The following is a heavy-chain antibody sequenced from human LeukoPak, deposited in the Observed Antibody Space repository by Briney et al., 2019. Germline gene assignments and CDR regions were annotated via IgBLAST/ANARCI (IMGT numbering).Heavy chain of an antibody. CDR1: GFTFDDFA. J-gene: IGHJ4*02. Sequence: PGGSLRLSCAASGFTFDDFAMHWVRQAPGKGLEWVSGISWNAGTMGYADSVKGRFTISRDNAKNSLYLQMNSLSAEDTAVYYCAKSGPYCSSTTCNYFDYWGQGTLVTVSS. CDR3: AKSGPYCSSTTCNYFDY. D-gene: IGHD2-2*01. V-gene: IGHV3-9*01. CDR2: ISWNAGTM.